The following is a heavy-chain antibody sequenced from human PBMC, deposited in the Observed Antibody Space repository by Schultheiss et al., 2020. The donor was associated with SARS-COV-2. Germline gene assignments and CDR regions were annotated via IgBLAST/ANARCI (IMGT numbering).Heavy chain of an antibody. CDR1: GFTFSSYA. CDR3: AKMAEIEYCSSSPPFDY. Sequence: GGSQRLSCAASGFTFSSYAMSWVRQAPGKGLEWVSAISGCGGSTYYADSVKGRFTISRDNSKNTLYLQMNSLRAEDTAVYYCAKMAEIEYCSSSPPFDYWGQGTLVTVSS. J-gene: IGHJ4*02. V-gene: IGHV3-23*01. CDR2: ISGCGGST. D-gene: IGHD6-6*01.